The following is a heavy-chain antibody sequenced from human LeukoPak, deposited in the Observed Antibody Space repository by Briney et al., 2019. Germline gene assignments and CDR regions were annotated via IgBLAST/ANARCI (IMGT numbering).Heavy chain of an antibody. CDR1: GFTFSSYA. CDR2: ISGSGDST. V-gene: IGHV3-23*01. D-gene: IGHD2-15*01. Sequence: GGSLRLSCAASGFTFSSYAMSWVRQAPGKGLEWVSAISGSGDSTYYVDSVKGRFTISRDNSKNTLYLQMRAEDTAVYYCAKAERILLPDYWGQGTLVTVSS. J-gene: IGHJ4*02. CDR3: AKAERILLPDY.